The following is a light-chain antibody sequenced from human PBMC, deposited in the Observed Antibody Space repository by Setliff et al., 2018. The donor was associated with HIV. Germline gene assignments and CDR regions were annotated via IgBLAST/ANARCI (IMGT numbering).Light chain of an antibody. CDR3: ASYRSPATYV. V-gene: IGLV2-14*03. Sequence: QSALTQPASVSGSPGQSITSSCIGTSSDVGGYDFVSWYQQRPGKAPKLIIFDVSERPSGVSHRFSGSKSGNAASLTISGLQTEDEADYFCASYRSPATYVFGMGTKVTVL. J-gene: IGLJ1*01. CDR1: SSDVGGYDF. CDR2: DVS.